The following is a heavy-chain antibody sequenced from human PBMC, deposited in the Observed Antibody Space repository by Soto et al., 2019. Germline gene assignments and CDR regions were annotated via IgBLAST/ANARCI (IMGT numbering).Heavy chain of an antibody. CDR2: IYHSGST. V-gene: IGHV4-4*02. D-gene: IGHD5-18*01. Sequence: SETLSLTCAVSGGSISSSNWWSWVRQPPGKGLEWIGEIYHSGSTNYNPSLKSRVTISVDTSKNQFSLKLSSVTAADTAVYYCASGLGDVDTAIDCDYWGQGTLVTVSS. J-gene: IGHJ4*02. CDR1: GGSISSSNW. CDR3: ASGLGDVDTAIDCDY.